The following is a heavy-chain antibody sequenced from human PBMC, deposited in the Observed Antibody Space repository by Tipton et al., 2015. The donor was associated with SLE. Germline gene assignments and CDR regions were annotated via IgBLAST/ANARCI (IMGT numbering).Heavy chain of an antibody. D-gene: IGHD2-2*01. CDR1: AFTFGDYA. J-gene: IGHJ6*03. Sequence: SLRLSCTASAFTFGDYAMSWVRQAPGKGLEWVSVIFSGGSIYHADSVQGRFIISRDNSKNTLYLDMDNLRAEDTGLYYCARVPAVYYYYMDVWGKGTTVTVSS. V-gene: IGHV3-66*01. CDR2: IFSGGSI. CDR3: ARVPAVYYYYMDV.